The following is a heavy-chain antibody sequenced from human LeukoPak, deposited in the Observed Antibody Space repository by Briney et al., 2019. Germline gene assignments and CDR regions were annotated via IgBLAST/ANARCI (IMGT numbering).Heavy chain of an antibody. J-gene: IGHJ6*04. V-gene: IGHV3-30*02. CDR1: GFTFSSFG. CDR3: AKDPLLLWFGDGPMDV. CDR2: VHYDGTNK. D-gene: IGHD3-10*01. Sequence: PGGSLRLSCAASGFTFSSFGMHWVRQAPGKGLEWVAFVHYDGTNKYYADSVKGRFTISRDNSKNTLYLQMNSLRAEDTAVYYCAKDPLLLWFGDGPMDVWGKGTTVTVSS.